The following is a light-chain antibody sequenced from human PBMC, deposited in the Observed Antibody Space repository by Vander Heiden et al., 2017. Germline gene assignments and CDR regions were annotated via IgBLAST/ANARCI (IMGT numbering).Light chain of an antibody. CDR1: QSLLNRNGNNY. CDR2: LGS. J-gene: IGKJ4*01. V-gene: IGKV2-28*01. Sequence: EIVMTQSPLSLPVTPGEPASISCRSSQSLLNRNGNNYLDWYLQKPGQSPQLLIYLGSNRASGVPDRFSGSGSGTDFTLKISRVEAEDVGVYYCMQALQTPLTFGGGTKVEIK. CDR3: MQALQTPLT.